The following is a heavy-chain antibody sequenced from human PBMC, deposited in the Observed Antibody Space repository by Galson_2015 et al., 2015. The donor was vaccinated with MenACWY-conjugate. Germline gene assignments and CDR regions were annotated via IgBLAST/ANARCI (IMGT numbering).Heavy chain of an antibody. V-gene: IGHV3-23*01. CDR2: ISGSGGST. CDR3: ARDFGYCDWLPDV. J-gene: IGHJ6*02. Sequence: SLRLSCAASGFTFSSYAMSWVRQAPGKGLEWVSAISGSGGSTYYADSVKGRFTISRDNSKNTLYLQMNSLRAEDTAVYYCARDFGYCDWLPDVWGQGTTVTVSS. CDR1: GFTFSSYA. D-gene: IGHD3-9*01.